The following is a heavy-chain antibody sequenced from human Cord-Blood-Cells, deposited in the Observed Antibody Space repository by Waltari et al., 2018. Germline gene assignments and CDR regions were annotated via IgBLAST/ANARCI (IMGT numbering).Heavy chain of an antibody. CDR3: ARVAGSYGFYYYYGMDV. V-gene: IGHV4-34*01. D-gene: IGHD5-18*01. Sequence: QVQLQQWGAGLLTPSETLSLTCAVYGGSFSGYYWSWIRQPPGKGLEWIGEINHSGSTNYNPSLKSRVTISVDTSKNQFSLKLSSVTAADTAVYYCARVAGSYGFYYYYGMDVWGQGTTVTVSS. CDR1: GGSFSGYY. CDR2: INHSGST. J-gene: IGHJ6*02.